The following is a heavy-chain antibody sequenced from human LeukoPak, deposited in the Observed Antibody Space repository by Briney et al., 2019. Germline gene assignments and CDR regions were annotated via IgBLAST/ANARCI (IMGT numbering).Heavy chain of an antibody. V-gene: IGHV3-30-3*01. Sequence: GGSLRLSCAASGFTFSSYAMHWVRQAAGKGLEWVAVISYDGSNKYYADSVKGRFTISRDNSKNTLYLQMNSLRAEDTAVYYCARDHDSSSWYNWFDPWGQGTLVTVSS. CDR3: ARDHDSSSWYNWFDP. D-gene: IGHD6-13*01. CDR2: ISYDGSNK. CDR1: GFTFSSYA. J-gene: IGHJ5*02.